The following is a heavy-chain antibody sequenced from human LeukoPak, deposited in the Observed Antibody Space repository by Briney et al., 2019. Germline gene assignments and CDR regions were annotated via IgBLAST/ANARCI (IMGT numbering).Heavy chain of an antibody. J-gene: IGHJ4*02. Sequence: GGSLRLSCAASGFTFRNYGMHWVRQATGKGLEWVSFIWSDGNNRFYADSVKGRFTISRDNSKNTLYLQMNSLRAEDTALYYCAKDGLYYDGSEHVYYFDSWGQGTLVTVSS. CDR1: GFTFRNYG. CDR2: IWSDGNNR. V-gene: IGHV3-30*02. D-gene: IGHD3-22*01. CDR3: AKDGLYYDGSEHVYYFDS.